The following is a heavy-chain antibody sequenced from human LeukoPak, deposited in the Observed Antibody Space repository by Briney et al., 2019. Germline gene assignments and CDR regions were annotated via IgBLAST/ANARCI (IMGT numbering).Heavy chain of an antibody. Sequence: GGSLRLSCAASGVIVSNTYMTWVRQAPGKGLEWVSAISDSGSSTYYADSVKGRFTISRDNSKNTLYLQMNSLRADDTAVYYCAKVNGRMATISYRWFDPWGQGTLVTVSS. J-gene: IGHJ5*02. CDR2: ISDSGSST. CDR3: AKVNGRMATISYRWFDP. D-gene: IGHD5-24*01. CDR1: GVIVSNTY. V-gene: IGHV3-23*01.